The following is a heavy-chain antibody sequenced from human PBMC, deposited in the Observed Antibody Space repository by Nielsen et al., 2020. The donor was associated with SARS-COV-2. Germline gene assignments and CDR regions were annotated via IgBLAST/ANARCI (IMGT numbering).Heavy chain of an antibody. V-gene: IGHV4-39*01. CDR1: GGSISSSSYY. J-gene: IGHJ4*02. D-gene: IGHD6-13*01. Sequence: SETLSLTCTVSGGSISSSSYYWGWIRQPPGKGLEWIGSIYYSGSTYYNPSLKSRVTISVDTSKNQFSLKLSSVTAADTAVYYCARRLMLAKYSSSWYKKGYFDYWGQGALVTVSS. CDR2: IYYSGST. CDR3: ARRLMLAKYSSSWYKKGYFDY.